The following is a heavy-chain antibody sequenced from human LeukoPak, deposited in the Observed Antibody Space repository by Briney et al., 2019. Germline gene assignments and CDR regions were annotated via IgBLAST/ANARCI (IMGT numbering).Heavy chain of an antibody. V-gene: IGHV3-23*01. CDR2: ISGSGGST. CDR3: AKDLSIAVASREGTDY. Sequence: GGSLRLSCAASGFTFSSYAMSWVRQAPGKGLEWVSAISGSGGSTYYADSVKGRLTISRDNSKNTLYLQMNSLRAEDTAVYYCAKDLSIAVASREGTDYWGQGTLVTVSS. J-gene: IGHJ4*02. D-gene: IGHD6-19*01. CDR1: GFTFSSYA.